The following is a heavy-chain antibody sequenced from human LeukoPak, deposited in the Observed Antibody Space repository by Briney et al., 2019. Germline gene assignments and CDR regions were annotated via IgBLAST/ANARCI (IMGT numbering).Heavy chain of an antibody. CDR2: IIPIFGTE. CDR3: AKQGNCSGGSCYSLTHTAYYYGMDV. D-gene: IGHD2-15*01. J-gene: IGHJ6*02. CDR1: GGTFSSYA. V-gene: IGHV1-69*13. Sequence: SVKVSCKASGGTFSSYAISWVRQAPGQGLEWMGGIIPIFGTENYAQKFQGRVTITADESTTTAYMELSSLRSEDTAVYYCAKQGNCSGGSCYSLTHTAYYYGMDVWGQGTTVTVSS.